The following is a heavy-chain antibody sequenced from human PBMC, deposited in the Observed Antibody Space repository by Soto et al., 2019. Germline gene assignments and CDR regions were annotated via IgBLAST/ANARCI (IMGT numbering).Heavy chain of an antibody. V-gene: IGHV1-58*01. Sequence: SVKVSCKASGFTFSSSAVQWVRQARGQRLEWIGWIVVGSGNTNYAQKFQERVTIIRDMSTSTVYMELSSLRSEDTAVYHCATERAHIRYWGQGTLVTVSS. D-gene: IGHD1-20*01. CDR2: IVVGSGNT. J-gene: IGHJ4*02. CDR1: GFTFSSSA. CDR3: ATERAHIRY.